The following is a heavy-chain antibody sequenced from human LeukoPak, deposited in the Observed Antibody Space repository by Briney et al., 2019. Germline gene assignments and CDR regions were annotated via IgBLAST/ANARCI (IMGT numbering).Heavy chain of an antibody. CDR3: ARGKKQQLVTYYYYYYYMDV. D-gene: IGHD6-13*01. Sequence: SETLSLTCAVYGGSFSGYYWSWIRQPPGKGLECIGEINHRGSTNYNPSLKSRVTISVDTSKNQFSLKLSSVTAADTAVYYCARGKKQQLVTYYYYYYYMDVWGKGTTVTVSS. J-gene: IGHJ6*03. V-gene: IGHV4-34*01. CDR2: INHRGST. CDR1: GGSFSGYY.